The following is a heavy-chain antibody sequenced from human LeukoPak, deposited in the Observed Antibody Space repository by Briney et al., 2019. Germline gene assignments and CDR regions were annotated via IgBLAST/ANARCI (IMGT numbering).Heavy chain of an antibody. D-gene: IGHD1-26*01. V-gene: IGHV1-2*02. J-gene: IGHJ4*02. CDR2: INPNSGGT. CDR3: ARDLRVGPTVFDY. CDR1: GYTFTSYY. Sequence: GASVKVSCKASGYTFTSYYMHWVRQAPGQGLEWMGWINPNSGGTNYAQKFQGRVTMTRDTSISTAYMELSRLRSDDTAVYYCARDLRVGPTVFDYWGQGTLVTVSS.